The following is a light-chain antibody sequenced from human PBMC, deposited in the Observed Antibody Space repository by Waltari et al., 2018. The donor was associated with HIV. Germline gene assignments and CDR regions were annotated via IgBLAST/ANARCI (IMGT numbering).Light chain of an antibody. CDR2: DKN. CDR1: SSTLANDY. CDR3: GTWDPRLSVGV. Sequence: QSVLTQPPSVSAAPGQTVTISCSGSSSTLANDYVSWYSHVPGEAPKLLIYDKNKRPSGIPDRFSGSKSGTSATLDITGLQTGDEADYYCGTWDPRLSVGVFGGGTKLTVL. J-gene: IGLJ2*01. V-gene: IGLV1-51*01.